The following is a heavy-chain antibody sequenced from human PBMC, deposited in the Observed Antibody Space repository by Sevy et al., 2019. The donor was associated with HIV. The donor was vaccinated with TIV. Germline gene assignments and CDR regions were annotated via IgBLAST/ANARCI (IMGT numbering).Heavy chain of an antibody. CDR3: RTDVSDLDIAMVDDAFDI. CDR1: GFTLSSYG. CDR2: IWYDGSNK. V-gene: IGHV3-33*01. Sequence: GGCLRLSCAASGFTLSSYGIHWVRQAPGKGLEWVAVIWYDGSNKYYADSVKGRFTISRDNSKNTLSLEMNSLRAEDTAADYCRTDVSDLDIAMVDDAFDIWGQGTTVTVSS. J-gene: IGHJ3*02. D-gene: IGHD5-18*01.